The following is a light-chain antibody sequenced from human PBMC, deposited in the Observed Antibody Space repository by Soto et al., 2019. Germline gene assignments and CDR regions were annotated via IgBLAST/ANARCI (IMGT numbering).Light chain of an antibody. CDR1: QSISSW. Sequence: DIQMTQSPSTLSASVGDRVTITCRASQSISSWSAWYQQKPGKAPKLLIYDASTRATGIPDRFSGSGSRTDFTLTISRLEPEDFAVYYCQQYGSSPYTFGQGTKLEIK. J-gene: IGKJ2*01. CDR2: DAS. V-gene: IGKV1-5*01. CDR3: QQYGSSPYT.